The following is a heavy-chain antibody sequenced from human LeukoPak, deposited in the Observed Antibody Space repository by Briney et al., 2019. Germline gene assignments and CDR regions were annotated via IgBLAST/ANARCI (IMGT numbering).Heavy chain of an antibody. J-gene: IGHJ4*02. CDR2: IYYSGST. D-gene: IGHD6-19*01. V-gene: IGHV4-59*01. Sequence: SETLSLTCTVSGGSISSYYWSWIRQPPGKGLEWIGYIYYSGSTNYNPSLKSRVTISVDTSKNQFSLKLSSVTAADTAVYYCARGQYSSGWQEGYYFDYWGQGTLVTVSS. CDR3: ARGQYSSGWQEGYYFDY. CDR1: GGSISSYY.